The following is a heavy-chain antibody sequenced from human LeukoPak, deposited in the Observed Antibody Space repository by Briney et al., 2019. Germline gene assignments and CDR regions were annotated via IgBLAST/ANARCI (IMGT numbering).Heavy chain of an antibody. V-gene: IGHV4-30-4*08. CDR1: GFSISSDVYY. Sequence: PSETLSLTCSVSGFSISSDVYYWSWIRQSPGKGLEWFGYVYYSESTYYNPSLKSRVTISADTSKNQFSLRVNSVTAADTAVYYCARATQSFRDGWYSRWFDSWGQGILVTVSS. CDR3: ARATQSFRDGWYSRWFDS. CDR2: VYYSEST. J-gene: IGHJ5*01. D-gene: IGHD6-19*01.